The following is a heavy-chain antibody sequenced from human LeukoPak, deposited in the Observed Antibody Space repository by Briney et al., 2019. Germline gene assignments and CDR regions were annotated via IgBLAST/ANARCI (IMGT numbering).Heavy chain of an antibody. V-gene: IGHV3-23*01. CDR2: ISGSGGST. D-gene: IGHD3-3*01. J-gene: IGHJ4*02. CDR3: ARGDLWHYCDY. CDR1: GSTFSSYA. Sequence: GGSLRLSCAASGSTFSSYAMSWVRQAPGKGLEWVSAISGSGGSTYYADSVKGRFTISRDNAKNSLYLQMNSLRAEDTAVYYCARGDLWHYCDYWGQGTLFTVSS.